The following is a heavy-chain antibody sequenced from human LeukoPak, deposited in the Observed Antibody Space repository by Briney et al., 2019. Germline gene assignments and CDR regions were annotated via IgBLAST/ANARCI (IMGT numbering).Heavy chain of an antibody. CDR2: ISAFIVNR. Sequence: ASVKVSCKASGYTFTSYGISWVRQAPGQGLEWMGWISAFIVNRNYAQKLQGRVTMTTDTSTSTAYMELRSLRSDDTAVYYCARVGYTYYYDSSGYQEKRNEAFDIWGQGTMVTVSS. CDR3: ARVGYTYYYDSSGYQEKRNEAFDI. V-gene: IGHV1-18*01. D-gene: IGHD3-22*01. CDR1: GYTFTSYG. J-gene: IGHJ3*02.